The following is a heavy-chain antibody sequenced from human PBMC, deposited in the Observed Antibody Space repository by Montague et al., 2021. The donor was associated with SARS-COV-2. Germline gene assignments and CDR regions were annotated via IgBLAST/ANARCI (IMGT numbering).Heavy chain of an antibody. V-gene: IGHV4-59*01. D-gene: IGHD3-3*01. CDR3: ARDRRFLEWPGLYCYYGMDV. CDR1: GGSISSYY. J-gene: IGHJ6*02. CDR2: IYYSGST. Sequence: SETLSLTCTVSGGSISSYYWSWIRQPPGKGLEWIGYIYYSGSTNXNPSLKSRVTISVDTSKNQFSLKLSSVTAADTAVYYCARDRRFLEWPGLYCYYGMDVWGQGTTVTVSS.